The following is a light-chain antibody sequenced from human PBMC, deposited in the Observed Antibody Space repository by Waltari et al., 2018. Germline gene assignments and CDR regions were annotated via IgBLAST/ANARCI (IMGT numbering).Light chain of an antibody. Sequence: EIVLTQSPNTLSLSPGERATLSCRAGQRISSDYLAWYQQKLGKAPRLLIYGASNRATGIPDSFSGSGSGTDFTLTISRLDPEDFAMYYCQQYGSSGLTFGGGTKVEIK. CDR1: QRISSDY. CDR3: QQYGSSGLT. V-gene: IGKV3-20*01. CDR2: GAS. J-gene: IGKJ4*01.